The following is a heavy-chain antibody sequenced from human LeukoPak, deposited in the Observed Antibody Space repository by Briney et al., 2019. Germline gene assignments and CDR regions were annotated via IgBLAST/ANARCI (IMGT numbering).Heavy chain of an antibody. V-gene: IGHV4-4*07. D-gene: IGHD2/OR15-2a*01. J-gene: IGHJ4*02. CDR2: IYTGGTT. Sequence: SETLSLTCTVSGVSISSYYWSWIRQPAGKGLEWLGRIYTGGTTNYNPTFQSRVTLSRDTSKNQIFLKLNAVTAADMAVYYCAGRDFWGQGTQVTVSS. CDR3: AGRDF. CDR1: GVSISSYY.